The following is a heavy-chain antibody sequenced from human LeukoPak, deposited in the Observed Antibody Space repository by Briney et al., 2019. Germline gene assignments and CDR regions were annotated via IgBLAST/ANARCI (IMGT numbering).Heavy chain of an antibody. CDR1: GLTFSSNY. CDR3: TRAPTITTIFDY. J-gene: IGHJ4*02. Sequence: PGGSLRLSCTASGLTFSSNYMSWVRQAPGRGLEWVSIIYSGGTTYYADSVKGRFTISRDDSKNTLYLQMNSLRTEDTAVYYCTRAPTITTIFDYWGQGTLVTVSS. D-gene: IGHD4-11*01. V-gene: IGHV3-53*01. CDR2: IYSGGTT.